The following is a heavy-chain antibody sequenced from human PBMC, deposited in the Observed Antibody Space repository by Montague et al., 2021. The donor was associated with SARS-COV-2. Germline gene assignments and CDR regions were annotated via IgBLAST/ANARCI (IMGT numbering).Heavy chain of an antibody. CDR2: IYYTGNT. D-gene: IGHD3-10*01. J-gene: IGHJ5*01. V-gene: IGHV4-59*01. CDR3: ARDRGRYFDSGSYYWLDS. Sequence: SETLSLTCTVSGGSFNTYYWTWIRQPQGKGLELVGYIYYTGNTKYNPSLKSQVPISVDTYKNQFSLTLNSVTAAATAVYYCARDRGRYFDSGSYYWLDSWGQGTLVTVSS. CDR1: GGSFNTYY.